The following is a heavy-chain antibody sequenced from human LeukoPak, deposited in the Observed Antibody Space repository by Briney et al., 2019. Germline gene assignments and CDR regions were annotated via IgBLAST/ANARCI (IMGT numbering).Heavy chain of an antibody. Sequence: GGSLRLSCAASGFTFSNYAMSWVRQAPGKGLEWVSAISGSGDLTYFADPVQGRFTISRDNSKNTLYLQMNSLRAEDTAVYYCAKDYSNSLWFFDSWGQGTLVTVSS. J-gene: IGHJ4*02. V-gene: IGHV3-23*01. CDR3: AKDYSNSLWFFDS. CDR1: GFTFSNYA. D-gene: IGHD4-11*01. CDR2: ISGSGDLT.